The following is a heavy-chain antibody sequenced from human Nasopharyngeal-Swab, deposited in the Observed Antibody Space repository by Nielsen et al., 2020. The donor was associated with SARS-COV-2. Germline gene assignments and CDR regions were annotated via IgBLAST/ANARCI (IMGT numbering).Heavy chain of an antibody. V-gene: IGHV1-18*01. CDR3: ARVSSEIEYSIPLYYYYYYMDV. CDR2: ISAYNGNT. Sequence: VRQAPGQGLEWMGWISAYNGNTNYAQKLQGRVTMTTDTSTSTAYMELRSLRSDYTAVYYCARVSSEIEYSIPLYYYYYYMDVWGKGTTVTVSS. D-gene: IGHD6-6*01. J-gene: IGHJ6*03.